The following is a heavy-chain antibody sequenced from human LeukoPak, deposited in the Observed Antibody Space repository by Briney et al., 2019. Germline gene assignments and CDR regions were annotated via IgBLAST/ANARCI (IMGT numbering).Heavy chain of an antibody. Sequence: GGSLRLSCAASGFSFSSYEMNWVRQAPGKGLEWISHINSNGRNIDYADSVRGRFTISRDNAKNSLFLQMNSLRAEDTAVYYCLCLWFGKGVYWGRGTLVTVSS. J-gene: IGHJ4*02. CDR1: GFSFSSYE. D-gene: IGHD3-10*01. V-gene: IGHV3-48*03. CDR3: LCLWFGKGVY. CDR2: INSNGRNI.